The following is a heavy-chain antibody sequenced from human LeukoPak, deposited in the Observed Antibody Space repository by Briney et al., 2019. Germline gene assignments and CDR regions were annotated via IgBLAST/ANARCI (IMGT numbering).Heavy chain of an antibody. V-gene: IGHV1-24*01. D-gene: IGHD1-14*01. CDR2: FDPEDGGT. CDR1: GYTPTELS. J-gene: IGHJ4*02. Sequence: ASVKVSCKVSGYTPTELSMHWVRQAPGKGLEWMGGFDPEDGGTIYAQKFQGRVTMTEDTSTDTAYMWLSSLRSEGTAVYCCATDVYPDHPRPYYFDYWGQGTLVTVSS. CDR3: ATDVYPDHPRPYYFDY.